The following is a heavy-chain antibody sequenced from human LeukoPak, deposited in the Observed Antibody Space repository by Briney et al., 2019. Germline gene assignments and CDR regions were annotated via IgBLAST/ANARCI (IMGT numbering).Heavy chain of an antibody. V-gene: IGHV4-39*07. Sequence: PSETLSLTCTVSGGSISSSSYYWGWIRQPPGKGLEWIGSIYYSGSTYYNPSLKSRVTISVDTSKNQFSLKLSSVTAADTAVYYCASHREVDGYNDYWGQGTLVTVSS. J-gene: IGHJ4*02. CDR1: GGSISSSSYY. D-gene: IGHD5-24*01. CDR2: IYYSGST. CDR3: ASHREVDGYNDY.